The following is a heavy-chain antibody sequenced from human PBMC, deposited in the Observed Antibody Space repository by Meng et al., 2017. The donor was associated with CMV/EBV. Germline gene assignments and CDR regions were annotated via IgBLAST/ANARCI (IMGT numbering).Heavy chain of an antibody. CDR1: GFTFSSYG. Sequence: GESLKISCAASGFTFSSYGMHWVRQAPGKGLEWVAFIRYDGSNKYYADSVKGRFTISRDNSKNTLYLQMNSLRAEDTAVYYCALGRAGTNIYYYGMDVWGQGTTVTVSS. CDR2: IRYDGSNK. V-gene: IGHV3-30*02. D-gene: IGHD1-7*01. J-gene: IGHJ6*02. CDR3: ALGRAGTNIYYYGMDV.